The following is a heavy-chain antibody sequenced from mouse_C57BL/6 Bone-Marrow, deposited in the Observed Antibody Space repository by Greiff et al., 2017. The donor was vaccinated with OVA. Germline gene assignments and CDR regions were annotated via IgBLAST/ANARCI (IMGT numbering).Heavy chain of an antibody. CDR2: IYPGSGST. V-gene: IGHV1-55*01. D-gene: IGHD1-1*01. CDR3: ARVITPVVDGY. J-gene: IGHJ2*01. Sequence: VQLQQSGAELVKPGASVKMSCKASGYTFTSYWITWVKQRPGQGLEWIGDIYPGSGSTNYNEKFKGKATLTVDTSSSTAYMQLSSLTSEDSAVYYCARVITPVVDGYWGQGTTVTVSS. CDR1: GYTFTSYW.